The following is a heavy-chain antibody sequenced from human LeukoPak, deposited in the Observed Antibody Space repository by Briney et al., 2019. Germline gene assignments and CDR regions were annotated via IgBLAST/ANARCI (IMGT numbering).Heavy chain of an antibody. Sequence: PSQTLSLTCTVSGGSISSGSYYWSWIRQPAGKGLEWIGRIYTSGSTNYNPSLKSRVTISVDTSKNQFSLKLSSVTAADTAMYYCARAIRNWNDLLSAKVPGGFDVWGQGTVLTVA. D-gene: IGHD1-1*01. J-gene: IGHJ3*01. CDR2: IYTSGST. V-gene: IGHV4-61*02. CDR3: ARAIRNWNDLLSAKVPGGFDV. CDR1: GGSISSGSYY.